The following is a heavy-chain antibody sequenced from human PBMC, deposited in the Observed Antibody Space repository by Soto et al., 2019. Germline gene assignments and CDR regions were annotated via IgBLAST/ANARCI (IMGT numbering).Heavy chain of an antibody. Sequence: ASVKVSCKASGYTFTSYAMHWVRQAPGQRLEWMGWINAGNGNTKYSQKFQGRVTITRDTSASTAYMELSSLRSEDTAVYYCARDAGYCSGGSCYPTPFYWGQGTLVTVSS. CDR3: ARDAGYCSGGSCYPTPFY. D-gene: IGHD2-15*01. V-gene: IGHV1-3*01. CDR1: GYTFTSYA. CDR2: INAGNGNT. J-gene: IGHJ4*02.